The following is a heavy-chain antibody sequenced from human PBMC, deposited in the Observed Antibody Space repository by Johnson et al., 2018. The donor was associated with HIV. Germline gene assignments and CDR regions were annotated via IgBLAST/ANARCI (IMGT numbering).Heavy chain of an antibody. CDR2: ISYDGTKK. D-gene: IGHD4-11*01. CDR3: ARSVHDYSDYLWGRDAFDI. V-gene: IGHV3-30*04. CDR1: GFAFSGYA. J-gene: IGHJ3*02. Sequence: QVQLVESGGGLVQPGGSLRLSCAASGFAFSGYALHWVRQAPGKGLEWVALISYDGTKKYSAGSVTGRFTISRDNSKNTLYLQMNNLRLGDTAVYYCARSVHDYSDYLWGRDAFDIWGQGTMVIVSS.